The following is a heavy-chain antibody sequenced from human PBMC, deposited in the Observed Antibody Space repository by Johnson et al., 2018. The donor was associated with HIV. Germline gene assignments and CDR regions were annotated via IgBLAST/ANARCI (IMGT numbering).Heavy chain of an antibody. J-gene: IGHJ3*02. CDR1: GFTFSSYA. CDR3: ARDGPGDGNAMGGSGAFDI. Sequence: QVQLVESGGGVVRPGGSLRLSCAASGFTFSSYAMHWVRQAPGKGLEWVAVISYDGSNKYYTDSVKGRFTISRDNSKNTLYLKRNRLRAEDTAVYYCARDGPGDGNAMGGSGAFDIWGQGTMVTVSS. V-gene: IGHV3-30*04. D-gene: IGHD5-24*01. CDR2: ISYDGSNK.